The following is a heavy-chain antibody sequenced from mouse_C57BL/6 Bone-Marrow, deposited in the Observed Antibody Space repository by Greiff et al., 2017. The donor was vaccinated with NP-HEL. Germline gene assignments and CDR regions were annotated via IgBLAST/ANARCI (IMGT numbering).Heavy chain of an antibody. CDR2: IDPEDGET. CDR1: GFNIKDYY. V-gene: IGHV14-2*01. Sequence: DVQLQESGAELVKPGASVKLSCTASGFNIKDYYMHWVKQRTEQGLEWIGRIDPEDGETKYAPKFQGKATITADTSSNTAYLQLSSLTSEDTAVYYCARDYYGSSYIYYFDYWGQGTTLTVSS. J-gene: IGHJ2*01. D-gene: IGHD1-1*01. CDR3: ARDYYGSSYIYYFDY.